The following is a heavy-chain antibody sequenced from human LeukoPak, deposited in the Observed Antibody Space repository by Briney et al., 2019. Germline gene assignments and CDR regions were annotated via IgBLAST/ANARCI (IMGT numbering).Heavy chain of an antibody. J-gene: IGHJ4*02. D-gene: IGHD3-10*01. V-gene: IGHV3-21*01. CDR3: ARDWVMVREYLPGMGFDY. CDR2: ISSSSSYI. Sequence: GGSLRLSCAASGFTFSSYSMNWVRQAPGKGLEWVSPISSSSSYIYYADSVKGRFTISRDNAKNSLYLQMNSMRAEDTAVYYCARDWVMVREYLPGMGFDYWGQGTLVTVSS. CDR1: GFTFSSYS.